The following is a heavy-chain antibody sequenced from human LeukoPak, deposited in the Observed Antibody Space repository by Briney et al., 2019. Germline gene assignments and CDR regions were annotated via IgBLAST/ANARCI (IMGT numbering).Heavy chain of an antibody. CDR1: GGSFSGYY. V-gene: IGHV4-34*01. CDR3: ARARSYNWNYFGAFDV. Sequence: PSETLSLTCAVYGGSFSGYYWSWIRQPPGKGLEWIGEINHSGSTYYNPSLKSRVTISLDTSKNQVSLKLSSVTAADTAVYYCARARSYNWNYFGAFDVWGQGTMVTVSS. D-gene: IGHD1-7*01. CDR2: INHSGST. J-gene: IGHJ3*01.